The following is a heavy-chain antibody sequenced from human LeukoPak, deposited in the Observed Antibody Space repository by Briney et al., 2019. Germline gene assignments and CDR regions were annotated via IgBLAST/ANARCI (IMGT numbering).Heavy chain of an antibody. CDR3: ARDQEGSGSYGY. CDR1: GYTLTELS. D-gene: IGHD3-10*01. Sequence: ASVKVSCKVSGYTLTELSMHWVRQAPGKGLEWMGGFDPEDGETIYAQKFQGRVTMTEDTSTDTAYMELSSLRSEDTAVYYCARDQEGSGSYGYWGQGTLVTVSS. J-gene: IGHJ4*02. V-gene: IGHV1-24*01. CDR2: FDPEDGET.